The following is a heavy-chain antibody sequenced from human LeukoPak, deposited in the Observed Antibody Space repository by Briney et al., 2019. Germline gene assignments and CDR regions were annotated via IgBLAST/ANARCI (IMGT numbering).Heavy chain of an antibody. Sequence: SVKVFCKASGGTFSSYAISWVRQAPGQGLEWMGRIIPILGIANYAQKFQGRVTITADKSTSTAYMELSSLRSEDTAVYYCARGLTRYCSGGSCYWNLDYWGQGTLVTVSS. D-gene: IGHD2-15*01. V-gene: IGHV1-69*04. CDR3: ARGLTRYCSGGSCYWNLDY. J-gene: IGHJ4*02. CDR2: IIPILGIA. CDR1: GGTFSSYA.